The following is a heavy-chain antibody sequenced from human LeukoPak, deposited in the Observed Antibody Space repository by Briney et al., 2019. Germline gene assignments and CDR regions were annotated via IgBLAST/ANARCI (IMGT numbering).Heavy chain of an antibody. J-gene: IGHJ4*02. D-gene: IGHD2-15*01. CDR1: GFTFSSYE. Sequence: GGSLRLSCAASGFTFSSYEMNWVRQAPGKGLEWISLISWDGVSKYYADSVRGRFTISRDNSKHSLYLQMNTLRTEDTALYYCAKDIAPTGIGWVVAASYIDSWGQGTLVTVSS. CDR2: ISWDGVSK. V-gene: IGHV3-43*02. CDR3: AKDIAPTGIGWVVAASYIDS.